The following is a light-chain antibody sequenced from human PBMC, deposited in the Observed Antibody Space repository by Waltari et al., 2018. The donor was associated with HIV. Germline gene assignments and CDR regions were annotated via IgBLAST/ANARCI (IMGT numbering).Light chain of an antibody. J-gene: IGKJ4*01. Sequence: DTQLTQSPSFLSASVGDRVTITCRASQNIYSYLAWYQQKPGRAPQVLIYATSTLQSGVPSRFSGSGSGTEFALTITNLQPDDYATYYCQQVNGYPLTFGGGTKVEIK. CDR3: QQVNGYPLT. V-gene: IGKV1-9*01. CDR1: QNIYSY. CDR2: ATS.